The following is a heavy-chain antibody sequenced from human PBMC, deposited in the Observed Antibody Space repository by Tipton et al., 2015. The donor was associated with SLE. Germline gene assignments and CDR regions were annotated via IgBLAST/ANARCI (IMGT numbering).Heavy chain of an antibody. J-gene: IGHJ5*02. D-gene: IGHD3-22*01. V-gene: IGHV4-59*01. CDR1: GGSINAYS. CDR3: ARELHDSTGYHNWFDP. Sequence: TLSLTCTLSGGSINAYSWSWIRQPPGRGLELIGYTYYNGNTNYNPSLKSRVTIPINTSKTQFSLKLTSVTAADTAVYFCARELHDSTGYHNWFDPWGQGTLVTVSS. CDR2: TYYNGNT.